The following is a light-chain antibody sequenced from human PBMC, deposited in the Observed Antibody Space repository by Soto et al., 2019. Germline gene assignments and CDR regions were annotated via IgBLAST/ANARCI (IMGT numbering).Light chain of an antibody. J-gene: IGLJ2*01. Sequence: QPVLTQSPSASASLGASVKLTCTLSSGHSNYVIAWHQQQPEKGPRYLMKLNSDGSHSKGDGIPDRFSGSSSGAERYLTISSLQSEDEADYYCQTWDTGIRVFRGGTKLTVL. V-gene: IGLV4-69*01. CDR2: LNSDGSH. CDR1: SGHSNYV. CDR3: QTWDTGIRV.